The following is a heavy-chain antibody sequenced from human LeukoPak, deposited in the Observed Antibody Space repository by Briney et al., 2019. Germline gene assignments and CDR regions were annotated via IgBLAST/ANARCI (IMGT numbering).Heavy chain of an antibody. CDR2: IYYRGST. D-gene: IGHD2-15*01. CDR1: GGSINDYY. J-gene: IGHJ6*03. CDR3: ARGAYCSGGSCYQAVYYYYMDV. Sequence: PSETLSLTCTVSGGSINDYYWSWIRQPPGKGLEWIGNIYYRGSTNYNPSLKSRLTISVDTSKKQFSLKMSSVTAADTAVYYCARGAYCSGGSCYQAVYYYYMDVWGKGTTVTISS. V-gene: IGHV4-59*01.